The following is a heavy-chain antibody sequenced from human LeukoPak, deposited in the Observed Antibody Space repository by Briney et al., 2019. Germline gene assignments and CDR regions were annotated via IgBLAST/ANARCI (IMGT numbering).Heavy chain of an antibody. V-gene: IGHV3-23*01. CDR3: AKDRSAVTTDY. CDR1: GFTFSSYW. D-gene: IGHD4-17*01. Sequence: GGSLRLSCAASGFTFSSYWMSWVRQAPGKGLEWVSSISGSGGSTYYADSVKGRFTISRDNSKNTMHLQMNSLRAEDTAIYYCAKDRSAVTTDYWGQGTLVTVSS. CDR2: ISGSGGST. J-gene: IGHJ4*02.